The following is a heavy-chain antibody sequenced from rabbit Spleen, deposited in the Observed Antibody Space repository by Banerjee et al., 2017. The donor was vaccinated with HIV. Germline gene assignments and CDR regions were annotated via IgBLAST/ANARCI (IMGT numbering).Heavy chain of an antibody. D-gene: IGHD8-1*01. V-gene: IGHV1S40*01. CDR1: GVSFSGNSY. Sequence: QSLEESGGDLVKPGASLTLTCIASGVSFSGNSYMCWVRQAPGKGLEWIACIESGSSGFTYLASWAKGRHTISKTSSTTVTLQMTSLTAADTATYFCARDTGSSFSSYGMDLWGQGTLVTVS. CDR2: IESGSSGFT. CDR3: ARDTGSSFSSYGMDL. J-gene: IGHJ6*01.